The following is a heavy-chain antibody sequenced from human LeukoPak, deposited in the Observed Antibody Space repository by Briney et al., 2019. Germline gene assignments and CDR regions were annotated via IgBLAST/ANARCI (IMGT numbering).Heavy chain of an antibody. CDR3: ARDCNPAEGSYYGNWFDP. D-gene: IGHD3-10*01. Sequence: VASVKVSCKASGGTFSSYAISWVRQAPGQGLEWMGRIIPILGIANYAQKLQGRVTMTTDTSTSTAYMELRSLRSDDTAVYYCARDCNPAEGSYYGNWFDPWGQGTLVTVSS. CDR2: IIPILGIA. CDR1: GGTFSSYA. J-gene: IGHJ5*02. V-gene: IGHV1-69*04.